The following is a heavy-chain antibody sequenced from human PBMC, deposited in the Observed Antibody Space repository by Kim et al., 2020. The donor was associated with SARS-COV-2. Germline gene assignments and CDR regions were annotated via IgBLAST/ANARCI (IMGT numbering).Heavy chain of an antibody. CDR1: GFTFSNYW. V-gene: IGHV3-7*05. CDR3: AQYRVGG. D-gene: IGHD3-16*01. Sequence: GGSLRLSCVASGFTFSNYWMTWVRQAPGKGLEWVAHIKPDGSEKYYVESVKGRFTISRDNAKNSLFLQMNSLRAEDTAVYYCAQYRVGGWGQGTLVTVSS. CDR2: IKPDGSEK. J-gene: IGHJ4*02.